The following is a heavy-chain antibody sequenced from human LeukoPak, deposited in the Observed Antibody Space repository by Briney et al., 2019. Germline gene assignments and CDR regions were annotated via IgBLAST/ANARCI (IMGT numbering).Heavy chain of an antibody. J-gene: IGHJ4*02. CDR3: ARDVGATSFDY. Sequence: ASVKVSCKVSGYTLSDLSMHWVRQAPGKGLQWMGGIDPEDGETVYTQQFQGRVTMTTDTSTSTAYMELRSLRSDDTAVYYCARDVGATSFDYWGQGTLVTVSS. D-gene: IGHD1-26*01. CDR1: GYTLSDLS. CDR2: IDPEDGET. V-gene: IGHV1-24*01.